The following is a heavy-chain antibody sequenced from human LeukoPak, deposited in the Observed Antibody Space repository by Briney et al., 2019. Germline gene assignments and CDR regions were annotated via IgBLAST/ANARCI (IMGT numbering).Heavy chain of an antibody. J-gene: IGHJ4*02. CDR1: GFTFSSYA. D-gene: IGHD2-15*01. V-gene: IGHV3-30*04. CDR2: ISYDGSNK. CDR3: AKGGGSIGRSYYFDY. Sequence: PGGSLRLSCAASGFTFSSYAMHWVRQAPGKGLEWVAVISYDGSNKYYADSVKGRFTISRDNSKNTLYLQMNSLRAEDTAVYYCAKGGGSIGRSYYFDYWGQGTLVTVSS.